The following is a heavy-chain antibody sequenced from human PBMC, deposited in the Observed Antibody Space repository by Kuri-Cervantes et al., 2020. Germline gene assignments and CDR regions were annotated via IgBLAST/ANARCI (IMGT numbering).Heavy chain of an antibody. D-gene: IGHD5-12*01. CDR2: IYWDDDK. CDR3: AHIGLYSGYELFDY. J-gene: IGHJ4*02. Sequence: SGPTLVKPTQTLTLTCTFSGFSLTTSGVGVGWIRQPPGKALEWLALIYWDDDKRYSPSLKSRLTTTKDTSKNQVVLTMTNMDPVDTATYYCAHIGLYSGYELFDYWGQGTLVTVSS. V-gene: IGHV2-5*02. CDR1: GFSLTTSGVG.